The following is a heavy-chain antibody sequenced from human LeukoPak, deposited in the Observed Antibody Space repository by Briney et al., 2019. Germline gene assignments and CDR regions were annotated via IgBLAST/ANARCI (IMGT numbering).Heavy chain of an antibody. J-gene: IGHJ6*02. CDR1: GGTFSSYA. Sequence: SVKVSCKASGGTFSSYAISWVRQAPGQGLEWMGGIIPIFGTADYAQKFQGRVTITADESTSTAYMELSSLRSEDTAVYYCVRAEVIAAALSYYYYGMDVWGQGTTVTVS. V-gene: IGHV1-69*13. CDR3: VRAEVIAAALSYYYYGMDV. D-gene: IGHD6-13*01. CDR2: IIPIFGTA.